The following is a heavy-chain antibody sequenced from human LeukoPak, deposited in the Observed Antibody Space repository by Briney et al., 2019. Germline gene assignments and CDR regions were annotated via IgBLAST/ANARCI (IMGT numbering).Heavy chain of an antibody. CDR1: GDSISSGNFY. J-gene: IGHJ4*02. V-gene: IGHV4-61*01. D-gene: IGHD2-21*02. Sequence: SETLSLTCTVSGDSISSGNFYWSWIRQPPGKGLEWIGYIYYSGSTNYNPSLKSRVTISVDTSKNQFSLKLSSVTAADTAVYYCAREHYCGGDCYSVDWGQGTLVTVSS. CDR3: AREHYCGGDCYSVD. CDR2: IYYSGST.